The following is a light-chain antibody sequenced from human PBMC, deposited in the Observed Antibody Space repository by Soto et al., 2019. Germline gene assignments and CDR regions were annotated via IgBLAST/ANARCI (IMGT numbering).Light chain of an antibody. CDR3: AAWDDSLNGPMV. J-gene: IGLJ3*02. CDR2: EVS. Sequence: QSALTQPASVSGSPGQSITISCTGTSSDVGGYNYVSWYQQHPGKAPKLMIYEVSNRPSGVSNRFSGSKSGNTASLTISGLQAEDEADYYCAAWDDSLNGPMVFGGGTKLTVL. V-gene: IGLV2-14*01. CDR1: SSDVGGYNY.